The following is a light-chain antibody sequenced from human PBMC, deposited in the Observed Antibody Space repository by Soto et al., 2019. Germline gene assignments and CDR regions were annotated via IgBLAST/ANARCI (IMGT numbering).Light chain of an antibody. J-gene: IGLJ1*01. CDR3: SSYAGSSNV. V-gene: IGLV2-14*01. Sequence: QSVLTQPASVSGSPGQSITISCTGTSSDVGGYNYVSWYQQHPGKAPKLMIYEVSHRPSGVSNRLSGSKSGNTASLTVSGLQAEDEADYYCSSYAGSSNVFGTGTKVTVL. CDR1: SSDVGGYNY. CDR2: EVS.